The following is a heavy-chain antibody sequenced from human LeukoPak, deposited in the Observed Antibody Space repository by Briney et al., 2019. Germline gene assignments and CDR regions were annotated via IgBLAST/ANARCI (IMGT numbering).Heavy chain of an antibody. J-gene: IGHJ5*02. CDR3: ARASDPWLQLS. CDR1: GFTFSSSE. Sequence: GGSLRLSCAASGFTFSSSEMNRVRQAPGKGLEWVTNIKQDGSEKRYADSVRGRFTVSRDNARTSLYLQMSSLRAEDTAVYYCARASDPWLQLSWVQGTLVSVPS. V-gene: IGHV3-7*05. CDR2: IKQDGSEK. D-gene: IGHD5-24*01.